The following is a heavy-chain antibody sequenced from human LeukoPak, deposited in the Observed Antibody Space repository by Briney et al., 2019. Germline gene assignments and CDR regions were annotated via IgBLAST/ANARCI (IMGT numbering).Heavy chain of an antibody. CDR1: GFTFSDYY. J-gene: IGHJ4*02. D-gene: IGHD3-22*01. CDR3: ARRAGDYSHPYDY. CDR2: IHSGGDT. V-gene: IGHV3-53*01. Sequence: GGSLRLSCAASGFTFSDYYMSWVRQAPGKGLEWVSFIHSGGDTYYADSVKGQFTISRDNSKNTFHLQMNSLRAEDTAVYYCARRAGDYSHPYDYWGQGTLVTVSS.